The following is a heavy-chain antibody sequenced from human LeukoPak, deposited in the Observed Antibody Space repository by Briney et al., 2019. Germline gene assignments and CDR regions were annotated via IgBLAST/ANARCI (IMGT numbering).Heavy chain of an antibody. Sequence: ASVKVSCKASGYTFTSYGISWVRQAPGQGLEWMGWISAYNGNTNYAQKLQGRVTMTTDTSTSTAYMELRSLRSDDTAVYYCARVPLPAAISLGSYGYWGQGTLVTVSS. D-gene: IGHD2-2*01. J-gene: IGHJ4*02. V-gene: IGHV1-18*01. CDR1: GYTFTSYG. CDR2: ISAYNGNT. CDR3: ARVPLPAAISLGSYGY.